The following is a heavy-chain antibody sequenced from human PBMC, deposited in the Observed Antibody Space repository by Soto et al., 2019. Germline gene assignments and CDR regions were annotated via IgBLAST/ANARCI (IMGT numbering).Heavy chain of an antibody. Sequence: EVPLVESGGGLVEPGRSLRLSCVGSGFTFDDFAMHWVRQAPGKGLEWVSGISWNSASTGYADSVMGRFTISRDNAKNSLYLQMRSLTGEDTAMYYCVKDFRRYTNGLDVWGPGTSVTVSS. V-gene: IGHV3-9*01. D-gene: IGHD5-18*01. CDR2: ISWNSAST. J-gene: IGHJ6*02. CDR3: VKDFRRYTNGLDV. CDR1: GFTFDDFA.